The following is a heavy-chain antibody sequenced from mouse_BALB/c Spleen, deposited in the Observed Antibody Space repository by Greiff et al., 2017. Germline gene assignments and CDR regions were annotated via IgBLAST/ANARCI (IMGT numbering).Heavy chain of an antibody. CDR1: GFTFSSFG. D-gene: IGHD4-1*01. CDR3: ARSRTGTFAY. V-gene: IGHV5-17*02. CDR2: ISSGSSTI. Sequence: DVKLVESGGGLVQPGGSRKLSCAASGFTFSSFGMHWVRQAPEKGLEWVAYISSGSSTIYYADTVKGRFTISRDNPKNTLFLQMTSLRSEDTAMYYCARSRTGTFAYWGQGTLVTVSA. J-gene: IGHJ3*01.